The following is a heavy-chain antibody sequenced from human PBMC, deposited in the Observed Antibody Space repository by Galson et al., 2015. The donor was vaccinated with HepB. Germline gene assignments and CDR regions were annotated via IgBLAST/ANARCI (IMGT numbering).Heavy chain of an antibody. Sequence: SLRLSCAASGFTFGDYAMSWFRQASGKGLEWVGFIRSKAYGGTTEYAASVKGRFTISRDDSKSIAYLQMNSLKTEDTAVYYCTRHYYDTSQSFDYWGQGTLVTVSS. V-gene: IGHV3-49*03. CDR3: TRHYYDTSQSFDY. J-gene: IGHJ4*02. D-gene: IGHD3-22*01. CDR2: IRSKAYGGTT. CDR1: GFTFGDYA.